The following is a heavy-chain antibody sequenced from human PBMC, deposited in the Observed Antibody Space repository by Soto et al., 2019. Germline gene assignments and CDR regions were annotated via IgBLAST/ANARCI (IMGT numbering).Heavy chain of an antibody. CDR3: AQRLGSRGSFDY. J-gene: IGHJ4*02. Sequence: SGPTLVNPTQTLTLTCTFSGFALRTSGVGVGWIRQPPGKAPEWLALIYWNDDKRYSPSLKSRLTITKDTSKNQVVLTMTDMDPVDTGTYYCAQRLGSRGSFDYWGQGSLVTVSS. CDR2: IYWNDDK. D-gene: IGHD6-25*01. CDR1: GFALRTSGVG. V-gene: IGHV2-5*01.